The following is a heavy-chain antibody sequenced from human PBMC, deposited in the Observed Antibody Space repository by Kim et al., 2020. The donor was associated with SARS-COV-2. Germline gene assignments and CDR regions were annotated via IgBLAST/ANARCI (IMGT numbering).Heavy chain of an antibody. D-gene: IGHD1-26*01. CDR3: ARVRGGSYVSFDY. J-gene: IGHJ4*02. Sequence: SETLSLTCTVSGGSISSYYWSWIRQPPGKGLEWIGYIYYSGSTNYNPSLKSRVTISVDTSKNQFSLKLSSVTAADTAVYYCARVRGGSYVSFDYWGQGTLVTVSS. V-gene: IGHV4-59*01. CDR2: IYYSGST. CDR1: GGSISSYY.